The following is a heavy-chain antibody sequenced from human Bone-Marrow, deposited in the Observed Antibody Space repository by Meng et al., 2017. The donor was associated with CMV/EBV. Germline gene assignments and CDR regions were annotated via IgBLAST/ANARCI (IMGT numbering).Heavy chain of an antibody. J-gene: IGHJ4*02. V-gene: IGHV1-18*01. CDR3: ARVMELRSRLKYYFDY. CDR2: ISAYNGNT. CDR1: GGTFSSYA. Sequence: ASVKVSCKASGGTFSSYAISWVRQAPGQGLEWMGWISAYNGNTNYAQKLQGRVTMTTDTSTSTAYMELRSLRSDDTAVYYCARVMELRSRLKYYFDYWAQGTLVTFSS. D-gene: IGHD1-7*01.